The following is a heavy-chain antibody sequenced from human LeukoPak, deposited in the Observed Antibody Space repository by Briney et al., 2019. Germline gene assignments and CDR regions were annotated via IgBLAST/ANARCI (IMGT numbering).Heavy chain of an antibody. CDR1: GGSISSYY. D-gene: IGHD3-10*01. CDR2: IYYSGST. J-gene: IGHJ4*02. V-gene: IGHV4-59*01. CDR3: ARALARGFDY. Sequence: SATLSLTCTVSGGSISSYYWSWIRQPPGKGLEWIGYIYYSGSTNYNPSLKSRVTISVDTSKNQFSLKLSSVTAADTAVYYCARALARGFDYWGQGTLVTVSS.